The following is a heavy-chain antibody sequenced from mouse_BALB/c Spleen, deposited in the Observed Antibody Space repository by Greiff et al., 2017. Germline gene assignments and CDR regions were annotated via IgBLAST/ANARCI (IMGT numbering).Heavy chain of an antibody. J-gene: IGHJ2*01. CDR1: GYTLTSYW. V-gene: IGHV1-7*01. D-gene: IGHD2-14*01. Sequence: QVQLLQSGAELAKPGASVKMSCKASGYTLTSYWMHWVKQRPGQGLEWIGYINPSTGYTEYNQKFKDKATLTADKSSSPAYMQLSSLPAEDSAVYYSARCGYRCEGDDWGQGTTLTVSS. CDR2: INPSTGYT. CDR3: ARCGYRCEGDD.